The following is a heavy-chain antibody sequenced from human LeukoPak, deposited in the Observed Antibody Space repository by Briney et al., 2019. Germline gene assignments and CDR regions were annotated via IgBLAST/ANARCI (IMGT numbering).Heavy chain of an antibody. Sequence: GASVTVSCKASGYTFTSYDINWVRQATGQGLEWMGWMNPNSGNTGYAQKFQGRVTMTRNTSISTAYMELSSLRSEDTAVYYCARGLRGLWFGELTRYYFDYWGQGTLVTVSS. CDR2: MNPNSGNT. J-gene: IGHJ4*02. D-gene: IGHD3-10*01. CDR1: GYTFTSYD. V-gene: IGHV1-8*01. CDR3: ARGLRGLWFGELTRYYFDY.